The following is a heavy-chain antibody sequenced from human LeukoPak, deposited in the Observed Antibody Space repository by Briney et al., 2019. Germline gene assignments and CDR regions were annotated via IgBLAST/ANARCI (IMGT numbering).Heavy chain of an antibody. D-gene: IGHD2-2*01. CDR3: AKEVVSSFCSSTSCYAPTLDY. V-gene: IGHV3-30*02. J-gene: IGHJ4*02. CDR2: IRYDGSNK. CDR1: GFTFSSYG. Sequence: GGSLRLSCAASGFTFSSYGMHWVRQAPGKGLEWVAFIRYDGSNKYYADSVKGRFTISRDNSKNTLYLQMNSLRAEDTAVYYCAKEVVSSFCSSTSCYAPTLDYWGQGTLVTVSS.